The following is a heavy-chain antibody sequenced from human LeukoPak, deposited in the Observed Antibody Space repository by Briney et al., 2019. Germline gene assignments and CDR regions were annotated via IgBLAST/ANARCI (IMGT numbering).Heavy chain of an antibody. D-gene: IGHD6-6*01. CDR1: GGSFSGYY. CDR3: ARLYSSSPGFDY. CDR2: INHSGST. Sequence: SETLSLTCAVYGGSFSGYYWSWIRQPPGKGLEWIGEINHSGSTNYNPSLKSRVTISVDTSKNQFSLKLSSVTAADTAVYYCARLYSSSPGFDYWGQGTLVTVSS. V-gene: IGHV4-34*01. J-gene: IGHJ4*02.